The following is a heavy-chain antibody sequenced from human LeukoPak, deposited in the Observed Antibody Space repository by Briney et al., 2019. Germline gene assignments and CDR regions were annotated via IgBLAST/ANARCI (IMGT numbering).Heavy chain of an antibody. Sequence: GSSVKVSCKASGGTXSSYAISWVRQAPGQGLEWMGRIIPILGIANYAQKFQGRVTITADKSTSTAYMELSSLRSEDTAVYYCARGTRYSSSPVLDYWGQGTLVTVSS. D-gene: IGHD6-6*01. CDR3: ARGTRYSSSPVLDY. J-gene: IGHJ4*02. CDR1: GGTXSSYA. CDR2: IIPILGIA. V-gene: IGHV1-69*04.